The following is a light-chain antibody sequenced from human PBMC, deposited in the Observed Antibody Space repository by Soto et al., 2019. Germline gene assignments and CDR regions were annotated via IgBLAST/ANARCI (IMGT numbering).Light chain of an antibody. CDR2: EVD. CDR1: SSEVGGYNY. Sequence: QSALTQPPSASGSPGQSVTISCTGTSSEVGGYNYVSWYQHHPGKAPKLIIYEVDERPSGVPDRFSGSKSGNTASLTVSGLQAEDEADYYCSSYVGSNNFPYVFGTGTNVTVL. V-gene: IGLV2-8*01. CDR3: SSYVGSNNFPYV. J-gene: IGLJ1*01.